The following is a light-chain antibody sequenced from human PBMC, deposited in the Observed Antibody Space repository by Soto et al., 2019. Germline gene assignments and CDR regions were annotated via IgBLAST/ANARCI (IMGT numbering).Light chain of an antibody. Sequence: QSVLTQSPSASETPGQRVTISCSGSISNIGSNAVNWYQHLPGTAPKLLIYSNSQRPSGVPDRFSCSKSGTSASLAISGLQSEDEADYYCAAWDDSLSGVIFGGGTKLTVL. CDR2: SNS. CDR1: ISNIGSNA. CDR3: AAWDDSLSGVI. V-gene: IGLV1-44*01. J-gene: IGLJ2*01.